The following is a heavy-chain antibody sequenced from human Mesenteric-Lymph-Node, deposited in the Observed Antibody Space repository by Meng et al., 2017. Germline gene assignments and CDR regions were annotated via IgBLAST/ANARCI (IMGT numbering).Heavy chain of an antibody. CDR1: GFTFSSYA. V-gene: IGHV3-21*01. Sequence: GEFLKISCAASGFTFSSYAMSWVRQAPGKGLEWVSSISSRSSYIYYADSVKGRITISRDNAKNSLYLQMNSLRAEDTAVYYCASDPYYYDSSGYIWYFDYWGQGTLVTVSS. D-gene: IGHD3-22*01. CDR3: ASDPYYYDSSGYIWYFDY. J-gene: IGHJ4*02. CDR2: ISSRSSYI.